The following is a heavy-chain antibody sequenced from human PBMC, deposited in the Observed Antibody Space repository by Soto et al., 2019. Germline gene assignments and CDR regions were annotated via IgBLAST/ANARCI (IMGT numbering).Heavy chain of an antibody. CDR3: ARDRGFSLDSSTQYFDY. D-gene: IGHD2-2*01. Sequence: SVKVSCKASGCTFSSYAISWVRQAPGQGLEWMGGIIPIFGTANYAQKFQGRVTITADESTSTAYMELSSLRSEDTAVYYCARDRGFSLDSSTQYFDYWGQGTLVTVSS. V-gene: IGHV1-69*13. CDR1: GCTFSSYA. CDR2: IIPIFGTA. J-gene: IGHJ4*02.